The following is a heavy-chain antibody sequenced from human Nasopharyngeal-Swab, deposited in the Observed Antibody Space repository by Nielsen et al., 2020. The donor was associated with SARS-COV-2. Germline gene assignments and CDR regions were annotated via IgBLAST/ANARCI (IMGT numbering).Heavy chain of an antibody. Sequence: ASVKVSCKASGYTFTSYYMHWVRQAPGQGLEWMGIINPSGGSTSYAQKFQGRVTMTRDTSTSTVYMELSSLRSEDTAVYYCARDITMVRGVNHPYYYYGMDVWGQGTTVTVSS. V-gene: IGHV1-46*01. CDR2: INPSGGST. D-gene: IGHD3-10*01. CDR3: ARDITMVRGVNHPYYYYGMDV. J-gene: IGHJ6*02. CDR1: GYTFTSYY.